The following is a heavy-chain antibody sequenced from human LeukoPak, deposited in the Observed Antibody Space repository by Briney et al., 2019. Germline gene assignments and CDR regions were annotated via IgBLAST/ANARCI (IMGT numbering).Heavy chain of an antibody. CDR1: GYTFTGYY. CDR3: ARKSAVRSTSEFDF. D-gene: IGHD2-2*01. Sequence: ASVKVSCKASGYTFTGYYINWVRQAPGQGLEWMGWINPNSGGTNYPQKFQGRVTMTSDTSISTAYMELTSLRSDDSAVHYCARKSAVRSTSEFDFWGQGTLVTVSS. CDR2: INPNSGGT. V-gene: IGHV1-2*02. J-gene: IGHJ4*02.